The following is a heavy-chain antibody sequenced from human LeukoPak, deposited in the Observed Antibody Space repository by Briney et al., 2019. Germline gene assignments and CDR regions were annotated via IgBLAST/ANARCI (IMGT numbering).Heavy chain of an antibody. V-gene: IGHV4-59*01. CDR3: ARAGWITMASSPHYYFDY. D-gene: IGHD3-10*01. J-gene: IGHJ4*02. CDR1: GGSISRNY. Sequence: SETLSLTCTVSGGSISRNYWNWIRQPPGNGLEWIGNIYYSETTNYNPSLKSRVSISVDTSKNLLSLKLSSVTAADTAVYYCARAGWITMASSPHYYFDYWGQGTLVTVSS. CDR2: IYYSETT.